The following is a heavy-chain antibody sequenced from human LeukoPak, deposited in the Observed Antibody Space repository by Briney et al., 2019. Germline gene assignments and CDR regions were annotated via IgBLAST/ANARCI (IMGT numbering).Heavy chain of an antibody. CDR1: GFTFSSYA. V-gene: IGHV3-21*01. Sequence: PGGSLRLSCAASGFTFSSYAMSWVRQAPGKGLEWVSSISSSSSYIYYADSVKGRFTISRDNAKNSLYLQMNSLRAEDTAVYYCARNSGSYQDYFDYWGQGTLVTVSS. CDR3: ARNSGSYQDYFDY. CDR2: ISSSSSYI. D-gene: IGHD1-26*01. J-gene: IGHJ4*02.